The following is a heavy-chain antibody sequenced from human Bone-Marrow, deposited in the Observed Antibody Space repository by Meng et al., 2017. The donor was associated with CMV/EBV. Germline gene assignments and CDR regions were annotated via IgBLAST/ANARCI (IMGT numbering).Heavy chain of an antibody. D-gene: IGHD6-13*01. Sequence: GESLKISCAASGFTFSSYAMHWVRQAPGKGLEWVAVISDDGNNNYYADSVKGRLAVSRDNSKNMMYLQMNSLRAEDTAVYYCAINRGGDIAAAGTLGDYWGQGTLVTVSS. CDR1: GFTFSSYA. CDR3: AINRGGDIAAAGTLGDY. J-gene: IGHJ4*02. CDR2: ISDDGNNN. V-gene: IGHV3-30*09.